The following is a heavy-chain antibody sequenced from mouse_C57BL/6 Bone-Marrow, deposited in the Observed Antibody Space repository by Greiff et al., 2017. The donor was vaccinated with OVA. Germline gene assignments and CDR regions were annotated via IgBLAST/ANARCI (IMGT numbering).Heavy chain of an antibody. J-gene: IGHJ3*01. D-gene: IGHD1-1*01. CDR3: AREDGSSYGFAY. V-gene: IGHV1-69*01. Sequence: VQLQQSGAELVMPGASVKLSCKASGYTFTSYWMHWVKQRPGQGLEWIGEIDPSDSYTNYNQKFKGKSTLTVDKSSSTAYMQLSSLTSEDSAVYYCAREDGSSYGFAYWGQGTLVTVSA. CDR2: IDPSDSYT. CDR1: GYTFTSYW.